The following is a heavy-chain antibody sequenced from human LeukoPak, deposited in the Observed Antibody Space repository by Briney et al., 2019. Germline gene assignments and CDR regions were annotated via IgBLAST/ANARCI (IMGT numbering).Heavy chain of an antibody. J-gene: IGHJ5*02. CDR3: ATESVYYDFWSGYSNGNWFDP. D-gene: IGHD3-3*01. V-gene: IGHV1-24*01. CDR1: GYTLTELS. CDR2: FDPEDGET. Sequence: ASVKVSCKVSGYTLTELSMHWVRQAPGKGLEWMGGFDPEDGETIYAQKLQGRVTMTEDTSTDTAYMELSSLRSEDTAVYYCATESVYYDFWSGYSNGNWFDPWGQGILVTVSS.